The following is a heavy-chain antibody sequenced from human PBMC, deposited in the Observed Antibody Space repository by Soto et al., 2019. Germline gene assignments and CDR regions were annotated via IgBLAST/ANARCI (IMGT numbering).Heavy chain of an antibody. V-gene: IGHV2-5*02. CDR1: GFSLKTIGVS. D-gene: IGHD3-3*01. CDR2: TYWDDDH. J-gene: IGHJ4*02. CDR3: ARSPSENCWSGPFDY. Sequence: QITLKESGPTLVRPTQTLTLTCSFSGFSLKTIGVSVGWIRQPPGKALEWLALTYWDDDHRYSPSLKPRLTVTKDPSKNQVVLAMANIDPVDTATYYCARSPSENCWSGPFDYWGPGIVVTVSS.